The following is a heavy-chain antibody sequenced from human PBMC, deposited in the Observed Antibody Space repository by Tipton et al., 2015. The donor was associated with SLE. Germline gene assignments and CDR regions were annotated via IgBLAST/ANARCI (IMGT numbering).Heavy chain of an antibody. CDR2: IWYDGSYK. CDR1: GFTFSTYG. CDR3: AKSAGPTVTIYDY. V-gene: IGHV3-33*06. J-gene: IGHJ4*02. Sequence: SLRLSCAASGFTFSTYGMHWVRQAPGKGLEWVAVIWYDGSYKYYADSVEGRFTISRDNSKNTLYLQMNSLRAEDTAVYYCAKSAGPTVTIYDYWGPGTLVTVSS. D-gene: IGHD4-17*01.